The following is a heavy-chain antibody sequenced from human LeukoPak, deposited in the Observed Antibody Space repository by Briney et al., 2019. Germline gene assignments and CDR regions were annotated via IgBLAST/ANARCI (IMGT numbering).Heavy chain of an antibody. D-gene: IGHD3-10*01. CDR1: GFTFDDYG. V-gene: IGHV3-20*04. CDR2: INWNGGST. Sequence: PGGSLRLSCAASGFTFDDYGMSWVRQAPGKGLEWVSGINWNGGSTGYADSVKGRFTISRDNAKNSLYLQMNSLRAEDTALYYCARALTGVSVRGVIFDYWGQGTLVTVSS. CDR3: ARALTGVSVRGVIFDY. J-gene: IGHJ4*02.